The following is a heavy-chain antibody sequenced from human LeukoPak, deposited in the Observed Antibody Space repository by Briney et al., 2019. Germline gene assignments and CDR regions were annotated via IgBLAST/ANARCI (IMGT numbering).Heavy chain of an antibody. CDR2: IYYSGST. Sequence: PSETLSLTCTVSGGSISSYYWSWIRQPPGKGLEWIGYIYYSGSTKYNPSLTSRVTISVDTSKNQFSLKLTSVTAADTAVYYCAIKMGGYNHAYDHWGQGTLVTVSS. CDR3: AIKMGGYNHAYDH. V-gene: IGHV4-59*08. J-gene: IGHJ4*02. CDR1: GGSISSYY. D-gene: IGHD5-18*01.